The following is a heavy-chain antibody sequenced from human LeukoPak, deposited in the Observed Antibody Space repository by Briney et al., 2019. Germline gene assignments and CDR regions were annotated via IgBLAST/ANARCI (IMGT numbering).Heavy chain of an antibody. J-gene: IGHJ4*02. CDR1: GRSFSGYY. Sequence: PSETLSLTCAVYGRSFSGYYWSWIRQPPGKGLEWIGEINHSGSTNYNPSLKSRVTISVDTSKNQFSLKLSSVTAADTAVYYCARGLYSSSWTDYWGQGTLVTVSS. CDR3: ARGLYSSSWTDY. CDR2: INHSGST. V-gene: IGHV4-34*01. D-gene: IGHD6-13*01.